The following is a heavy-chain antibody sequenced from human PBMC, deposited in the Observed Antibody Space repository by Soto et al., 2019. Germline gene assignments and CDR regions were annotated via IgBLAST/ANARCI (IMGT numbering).Heavy chain of an antibody. J-gene: IGHJ4*02. CDR1: GASISSGDYY. Sequence: SETLSLTCNVSGASISSGDYYWSWIRQPPGKGLEWIGYIYYSGSTYYNPSLKSRVTISVDTSKNQFSLKLSSVTAADTAVYYCARGSVVVVAATNYFDYWGQGTLVTVS. CDR3: ARGSVVVVAATNYFDY. V-gene: IGHV4-30-4*01. D-gene: IGHD2-15*01. CDR2: IYYSGST.